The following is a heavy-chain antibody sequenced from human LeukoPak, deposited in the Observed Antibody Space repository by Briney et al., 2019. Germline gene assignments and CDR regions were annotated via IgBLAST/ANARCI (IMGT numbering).Heavy chain of an antibody. J-gene: IGHJ4*02. V-gene: IGHV3-48*03. Sequence: GGSLRLSCAASGFTFSTYEMNWVRQAPGKGLEWVSYIGSGGTVIYYADSVKGRFTISRDNAKKSLYLQMNSLRAEDTAVYYCAREPTIPYFDYWGQGTLVTVPS. D-gene: IGHD4/OR15-4a*01. CDR3: AREPTIPYFDY. CDR1: GFTFSTYE. CDR2: IGSGGTVI.